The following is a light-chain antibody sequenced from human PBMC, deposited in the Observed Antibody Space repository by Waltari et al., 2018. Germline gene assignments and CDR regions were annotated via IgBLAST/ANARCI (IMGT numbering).Light chain of an antibody. J-gene: IGKJ1*01. Sequence: DIHLTQSPYYLSASVGDRVTIPCRASRGISSYLAWYQQKPGKAPKLLLYAASTLQSGVPLRFSGSGSGTEFTLTISSLQPEDFATYYCQQVNTYSWTFGQGTKVEIK. CDR2: AAS. CDR3: QQVNTYSWT. CDR1: RGISSY. V-gene: IGKV1-9*01.